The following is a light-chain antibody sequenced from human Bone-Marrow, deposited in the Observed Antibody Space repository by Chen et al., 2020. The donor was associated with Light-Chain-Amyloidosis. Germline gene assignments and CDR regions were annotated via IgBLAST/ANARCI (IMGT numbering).Light chain of an antibody. Sequence: QSALTQPASVSGSPGQSITISCTGTSSDVGGDNHVSWYQQHPDKAPKLMIYEVTNRPSWVPDRFSGSKSDNTASLTSSGLQTEEEANYFCSSYTMTDTLVFGSGTRVTVL. J-gene: IGLJ1*01. CDR1: SSDVGGDNH. CDR3: SSYTMTDTLV. CDR2: EVT. V-gene: IGLV2-14*01.